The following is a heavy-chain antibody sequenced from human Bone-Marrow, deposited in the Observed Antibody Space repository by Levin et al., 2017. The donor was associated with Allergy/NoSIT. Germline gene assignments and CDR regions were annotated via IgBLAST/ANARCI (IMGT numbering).Heavy chain of an antibody. Sequence: GESLKISCAASGFGFSAYSMHWVRQAPGRGLEWVAVVASGGRTKYYADSLKGRFTISRDNSKNTLSLQADNLGPDDTAVYFCAKEKHDIDDAYDVWGQGTMVTVSS. J-gene: IGHJ3*01. CDR3: AKEKHDIDDAYDV. CDR2: VASGGRTK. CDR1: GFGFSAYS. V-gene: IGHV3-30-3*01.